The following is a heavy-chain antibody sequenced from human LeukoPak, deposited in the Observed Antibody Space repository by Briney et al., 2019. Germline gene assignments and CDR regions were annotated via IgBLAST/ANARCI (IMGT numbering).Heavy chain of an antibody. CDR2: INHTGST. V-gene: IGHV4-34*01. J-gene: IGHJ4*02. D-gene: IGHD3-22*01. CDR1: SGSFSGYY. Sequence: SETLSLTCAVYSGSFSGYYWSWIRQPPGKGLEWIGEINHTGSTNYNPSLKSRVTISVDTSKNQFSLKLSSVTAADTAVYYCARGEYYYDSSGYYYGYWGQGTLVTVSS. CDR3: ARGEYYYDSSGYYYGY.